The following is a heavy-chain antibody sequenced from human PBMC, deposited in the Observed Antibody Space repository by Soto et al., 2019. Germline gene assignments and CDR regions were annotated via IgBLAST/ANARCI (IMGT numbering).Heavy chain of an antibody. V-gene: IGHV4-38-2*01. CDR1: GYSISSGYY. Sequence: PSETLSLTCAVSGYSISSGYYLVLMRHPPGKVLEWIGSIYHSGSTYYNPSPKSRVTISVDTSKNQFSLKLSSVTAADTAVYYCARQAAGITIFGVVIIPNWFDPWGQGTLVTVSS. D-gene: IGHD3-3*01. CDR3: ARQAAGITIFGVVIIPNWFDP. CDR2: IYHSGST. J-gene: IGHJ5*02.